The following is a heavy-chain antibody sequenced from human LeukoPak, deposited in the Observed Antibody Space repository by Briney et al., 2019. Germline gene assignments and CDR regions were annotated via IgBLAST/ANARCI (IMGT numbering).Heavy chain of an antibody. CDR1: GYTFTSYD. V-gene: IGHV1-8*03. CDR2: MNPNSGNT. J-gene: IGHJ3*02. Sequence: ASVKVSCKASGYTFTSYDINWVRQATGQGLEWMGWMNPNSGNTGYAQKFQGRVTITRNTSISTAYMELSSLRSEDTAVYYCARGRGYYGSGSYYDAFDIWGQGTMVTVSS. CDR3: ARGRGYYGSGSYYDAFDI. D-gene: IGHD3-10*01.